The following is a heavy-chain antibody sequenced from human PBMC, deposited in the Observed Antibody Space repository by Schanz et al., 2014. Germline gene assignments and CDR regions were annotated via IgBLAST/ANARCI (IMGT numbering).Heavy chain of an antibody. V-gene: IGHV3-11*01. D-gene: IGHD2-2*01. CDR1: GLTFSDYY. J-gene: IGHJ4*02. CDR2: ISDSGDST. CDR3: AKVAPAATYHDS. Sequence: QVQLVESGGSLVQPGGSLRLSCAASGLTFSDYYMTWIRQAPGKGLEWVSDISDSGDSTHYADSVKGRFTISRDNAKNSLFLQINSLSAEDTAVYYCAKVAPAATYHDSWGLGTLVTVSS.